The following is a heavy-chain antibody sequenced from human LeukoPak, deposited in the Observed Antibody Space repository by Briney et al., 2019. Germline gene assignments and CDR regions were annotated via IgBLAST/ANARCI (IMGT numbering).Heavy chain of an antibody. Sequence: QPGGSLRLSCAGSGFIVSSNYMSWVRQAAGKGLEWVSVIYGSSRTYYADSVKGRFIISRDNSKNTVYLQMDSLRAEDTAVYYCARDRADGYNYGDYFDNWGQGTLVTVSS. CDR3: ARDRADGYNYGDYFDN. J-gene: IGHJ4*02. CDR2: IYGSSRT. D-gene: IGHD5-18*01. V-gene: IGHV3-66*01. CDR1: GFIVSSNY.